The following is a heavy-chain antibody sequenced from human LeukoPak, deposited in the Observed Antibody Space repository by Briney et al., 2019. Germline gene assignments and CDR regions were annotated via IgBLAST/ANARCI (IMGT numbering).Heavy chain of an antibody. CDR2: ISSSSSYI. D-gene: IGHD6-19*01. CDR1: GFTFSSYS. J-gene: IGHJ4*02. V-gene: IGHV3-21*04. CDR3: TSPGSSGWSGY. Sequence: GGSLRLSCAASGFTFSSYSMNWVRQAPGKGLEWVSSISSSSSYIYYADSVKGRFTISRDDSKNTAYLQMNSLKTEDTAVYYCTSPGSSGWSGYWGQGTLVTVSS.